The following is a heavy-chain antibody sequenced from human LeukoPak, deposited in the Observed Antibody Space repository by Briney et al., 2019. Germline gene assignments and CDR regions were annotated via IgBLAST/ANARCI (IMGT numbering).Heavy chain of an antibody. CDR3: ARDVIYCSSTSCSED. J-gene: IGHJ4*02. V-gene: IGHV4-61*02. CDR1: GGSISSGSYY. D-gene: IGHD2-2*01. Sequence: SQTLSLTCTVSGGSISSGSYYWSWIRQPAGKGLEWIGRIYTSGSTNYNPSLKSRVTISVDTCKNQFSLKLSSVTAADTAVYYCARDVIYCSSTSCSEDWGQGTLVTVSS. CDR2: IYTSGST.